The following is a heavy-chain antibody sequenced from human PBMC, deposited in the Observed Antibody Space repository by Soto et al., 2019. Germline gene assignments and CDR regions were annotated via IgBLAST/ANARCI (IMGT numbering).Heavy chain of an antibody. CDR2: IYYTGNT. V-gene: IGHV4-39*01. Sequence: ETLSLTCAVSGGSISSSSYYWGWIRQPPGKGLEWIGSIYYTGNTYYTPSLQSRVAISVDTSKNQFSLKLNSVTAADTAVYYCARRTVNIRTFYSGLKTHCFDYWGQGALVTVSS. D-gene: IGHD6-19*01. CDR1: GGSISSSSYY. J-gene: IGHJ4*02. CDR3: ARRTVNIRTFYSGLKTHCFDY.